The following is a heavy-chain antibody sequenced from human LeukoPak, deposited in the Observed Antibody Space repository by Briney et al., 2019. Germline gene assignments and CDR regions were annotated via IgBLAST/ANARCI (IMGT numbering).Heavy chain of an antibody. CDR3: ARESLAVAGPYFDY. CDR1: GGSISSSSYY. CDR2: IYYSGST. Sequence: SETLSLTCTVSGGSISSSSYYWGWIRQPPGKGLEWIGSIYYSGSTYYNPSLKSRVTISVDTSKNQFSLKLSSVTAADTAVYYCARESLAVAGPYFDYWGQGTLVTVSS. V-gene: IGHV4-39*07. J-gene: IGHJ4*02. D-gene: IGHD6-19*01.